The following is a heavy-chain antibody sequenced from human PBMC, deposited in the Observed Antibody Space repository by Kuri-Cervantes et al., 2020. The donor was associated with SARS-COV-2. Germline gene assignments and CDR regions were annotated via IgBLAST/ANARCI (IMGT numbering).Heavy chain of an antibody. CDR1: VFSIITSGKC. J-gene: IGHJ6*02. V-gene: IGHV2-70*01. CDR3: ARIRDLVGATTDYYYYYGMDV. CDR2: IDWDDDE. D-gene: IGHD1-26*01. Sequence: SGPTLVKATQTLTLTCPFSVFSIITSGKCVSWIRQPPGKALEWLALIDWDDDEYYSTSLKTRLTISKDTCKNQVVLTMTNMDPVDTATYYCARIRDLVGATTDYYYYYGMDVWGQGTTVTVSS.